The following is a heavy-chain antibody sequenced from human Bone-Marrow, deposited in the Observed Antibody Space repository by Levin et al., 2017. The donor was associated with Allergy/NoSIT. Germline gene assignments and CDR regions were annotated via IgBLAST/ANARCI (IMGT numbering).Heavy chain of an antibody. CDR2: ISADGSST. CDR1: GFNFDTYW. D-gene: IGHD3-10*01. J-gene: IGHJ4*02. CDR3: AINMATVAN. Sequence: PGGSLRLSCAASGFNFDTYWMHWVRQAPGKGLVWVSRISADGSSTSYADSVKGRFTISRDKAKNTLYLHMNNLSAEDTALYYCAINMATVANWGQGTLVTVSS. V-gene: IGHV3-74*01.